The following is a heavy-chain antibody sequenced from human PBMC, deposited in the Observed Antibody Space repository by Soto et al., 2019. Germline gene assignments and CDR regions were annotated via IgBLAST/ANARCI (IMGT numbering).Heavy chain of an antibody. CDR1: GGTFSSYA. CDR3: ARERGDYVWGSYRSGHYFDY. Sequence: GASVKVSCKASGGTFSSYAISWVRQAPGQGLEWMGGIIPIFGTANYAQKFQGRVTITADESTSTAYMELSSLRSEDTAVYYCARERGDYVWGSYRSGHYFDYWGQGTLVTVS. J-gene: IGHJ4*02. CDR2: IIPIFGTA. V-gene: IGHV1-69*13. D-gene: IGHD3-16*02.